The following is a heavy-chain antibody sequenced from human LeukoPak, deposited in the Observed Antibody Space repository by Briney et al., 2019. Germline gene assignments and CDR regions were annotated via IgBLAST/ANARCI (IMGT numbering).Heavy chain of an antibody. V-gene: IGHV1-18*01. J-gene: IGHJ4*02. CDR1: GYTFTSYG. D-gene: IGHD3-10*01. CDR2: ISAYNGNT. Sequence: ASVKVSCKASGYTFTSYGISWVRQAPGQGLEWMGWISAYNGNTNYAQKLQGRVTMTTDTSTSTAYMELRSLRSDDTAVYYCATRNCGSGVAYFDYWGQGTLVTVSS. CDR3: ATRNCGSGVAYFDY.